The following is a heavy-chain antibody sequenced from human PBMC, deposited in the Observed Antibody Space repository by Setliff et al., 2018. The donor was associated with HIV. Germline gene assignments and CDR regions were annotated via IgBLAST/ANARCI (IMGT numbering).Heavy chain of an antibody. CDR2: MNPNSGNT. D-gene: IGHD4-17*01. CDR1: GYTFTNYD. Sequence: ASVKVSCKASGYTFTNYDINWVRQATGQGLEWMGWMNPNSGNTGYAQKFQGRVTFTRNTSKGTAYMELSSLRSDDPALYYCARGAQDYEDYYFDYWGQGTLVTVSS. V-gene: IGHV1-8*03. CDR3: ARGAQDYEDYYFDY. J-gene: IGHJ4*01.